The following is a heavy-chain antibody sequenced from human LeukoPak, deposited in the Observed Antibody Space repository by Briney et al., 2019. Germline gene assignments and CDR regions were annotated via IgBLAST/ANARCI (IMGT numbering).Heavy chain of an antibody. V-gene: IGHV3-30*02. Sequence: GGSLRLSCAASGFTFSSYGMHWVRQAPGKGLEWVAYIRNDGSNKYYADSVKGRFTISRDNSKNTLYLQMNNLRAEDTAVYYCAKERAVTTGYYYYYGMDVWGQGTTVTVSS. CDR3: AKERAVTTGYYYYYGMDV. D-gene: IGHD4-17*01. J-gene: IGHJ6*02. CDR1: GFTFSSYG. CDR2: IRNDGSNK.